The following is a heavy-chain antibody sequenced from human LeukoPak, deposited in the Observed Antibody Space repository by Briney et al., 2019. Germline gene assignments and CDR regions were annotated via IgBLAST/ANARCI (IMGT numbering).Heavy chain of an antibody. J-gene: IGHJ4*02. D-gene: IGHD2/OR15-2a*01. CDR1: GFTFSSYS. Sequence: GGSLRLSCAASGFTFSSYSMNWVRQAPGKGLEWVSSISSSSSYIYYADSVKGRFTISRGNAKNSLYLQMNSLRAEDTAVYYCARWRVPLRYYDYWGQGTLVTVSS. V-gene: IGHV3-21*01. CDR2: ISSSSSYI. CDR3: ARWRVPLRYYDY.